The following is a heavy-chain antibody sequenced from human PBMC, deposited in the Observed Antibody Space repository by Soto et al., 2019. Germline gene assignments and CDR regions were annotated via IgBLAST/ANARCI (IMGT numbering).Heavy chain of an antibody. CDR1: GFTFSSYA. CDR3: AKPPVRWLVPDY. J-gene: IGHJ4*02. D-gene: IGHD6-19*01. CDR2: ISGSGGST. Sequence: SCAASGFTFSSYAMSWVRQAPGKGLEWVSAISGSGGSTYYADSVKGRFTISRDNSKNTLYLQMNSLRAEDTAVYYCAKPPVRWLVPDYWGQGTLVTVSS. V-gene: IGHV3-23*01.